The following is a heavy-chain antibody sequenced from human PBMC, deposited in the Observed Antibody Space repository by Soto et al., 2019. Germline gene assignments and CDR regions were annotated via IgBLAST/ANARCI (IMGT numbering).Heavy chain of an antibody. Sequence: SETLSLTCTVSXGSISSSSYYWGWIRQPPGKGLEWIGSIYYSGSTYYNPSLKSRVTISVDTSKNQFSLKLSSVTAADTAVYYCARHRYYYDSREDGLYFVYWGQGTLVTVSS. CDR1: XGSISSSSYY. CDR3: ARHRYYYDSREDGLYFVY. CDR2: IYYSGST. D-gene: IGHD3-22*01. J-gene: IGHJ4*02. V-gene: IGHV4-39*01.